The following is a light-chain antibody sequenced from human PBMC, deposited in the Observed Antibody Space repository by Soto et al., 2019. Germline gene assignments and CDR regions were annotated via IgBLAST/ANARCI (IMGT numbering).Light chain of an antibody. Sequence: EIVLTQSPCTLSLSPGERATLSWRASQSVSSSYLAWYQQKPGQAPRLLIYGASSRATVIPDRFSGSGSGTDFTLTISRLEPEDFAVYYCQQYGSSPRTFGQGTKVDIK. CDR3: QQYGSSPRT. V-gene: IGKV3-20*01. CDR2: GAS. J-gene: IGKJ1*01. CDR1: QSVSSSY.